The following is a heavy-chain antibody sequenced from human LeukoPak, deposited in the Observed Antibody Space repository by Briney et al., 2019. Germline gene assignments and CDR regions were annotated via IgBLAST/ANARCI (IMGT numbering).Heavy chain of an antibody. CDR2: INPNSGGT. D-gene: IGHD2-2*01. CDR3: AREAIVVVPAALAFDT. CDR1: GYTFTGYY. J-gene: IGHJ3*02. V-gene: IGHV1-2*02. Sequence: ASVKVSCKASGYTFTGYYMHWVRQAPGQGLEWMGWINPNSGGTNYAQKFQGRVTMTRDTSISTAYMELSRLRSDDTAVYYCAREAIVVVPAALAFDTWGQGTMVTVSS.